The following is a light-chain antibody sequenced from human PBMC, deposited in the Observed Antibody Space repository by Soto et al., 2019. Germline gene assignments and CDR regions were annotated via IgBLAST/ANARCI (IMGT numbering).Light chain of an antibody. CDR1: SNDVGGYNF. V-gene: IGLV2-14*01. CDR2: EVS. Sequence: QSVLTQPASVSGSPGQSITIPCTGTSNDVGGYNFVSWYQQHPGKAPKLIIYEVSNRPSGVSNRFSGSKSGKTASLTISGLQAEDEADYYCSSSTSITTWVFGGGTKLTVL. J-gene: IGLJ3*02. CDR3: SSSTSITTWV.